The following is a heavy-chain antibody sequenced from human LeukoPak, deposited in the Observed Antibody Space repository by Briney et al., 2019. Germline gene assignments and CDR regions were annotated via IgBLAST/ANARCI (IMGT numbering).Heavy chain of an antibody. Sequence: GGSLRLSCAASGFNFANHAMSWVRQTPGKGLEWVSAISGGGDITYYADSVTGRFTISRDNSKNTLYLQMNSLRAEDTAVYYCARVLATCFDYWGQGTLVTVSS. J-gene: IGHJ4*02. D-gene: IGHD1-26*01. CDR3: ARVLATCFDY. V-gene: IGHV3-23*01. CDR2: ISGGGDIT. CDR1: GFNFANHA.